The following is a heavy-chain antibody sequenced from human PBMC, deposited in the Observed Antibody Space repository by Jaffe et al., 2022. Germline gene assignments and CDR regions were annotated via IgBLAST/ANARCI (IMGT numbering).Heavy chain of an antibody. Sequence: QVQLQQWGAGLLKPSETLSLTCAVYGGSFSGYYWSWIRQPPGKGLEWIGEINHSGSTNYNPSLKSRVTISVDTSKNQFSLKLSSVTAADTAVYYCARGRTWIPEDYWGQGTLVTVSS. V-gene: IGHV4-34*01. J-gene: IGHJ4*02. D-gene: IGHD5-18*01. CDR3: ARGRTWIPEDY. CDR2: INHSGST. CDR1: GGSFSGYY.